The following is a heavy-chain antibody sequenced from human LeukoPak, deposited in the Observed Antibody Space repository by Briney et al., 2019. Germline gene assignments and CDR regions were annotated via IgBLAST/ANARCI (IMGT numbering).Heavy chain of an antibody. V-gene: IGHV4-34*01. CDR1: GGSFSGYS. CDR3: ARGPHFYDTSDSFDF. D-gene: IGHD3-22*01. Sequence: SETLSLTCAVYGGSFSGYSWSWIRQPPGKGLEWIGEINHSGSTNYNPSLKSLVTISVDTSKNQFSLKLNSVTAADTAVFYCARGPHFYDTSDSFDFWGQGTLVTVSS. J-gene: IGHJ4*02. CDR2: INHSGST.